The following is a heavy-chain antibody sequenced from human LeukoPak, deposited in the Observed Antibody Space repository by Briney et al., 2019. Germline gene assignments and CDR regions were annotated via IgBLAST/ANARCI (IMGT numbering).Heavy chain of an antibody. Sequence: PSETLSLTCTVSGYSISSGYYWGWIRQPPGKGLEWIGSIYHSGSTYYNPSLKSRVTISVDTSKNQFSLKLSSVTAADTAVYYCARVGDDYTYYDFWSGYFRNWFDPWGQGTLVTVSS. J-gene: IGHJ5*02. V-gene: IGHV4-38-2*02. CDR3: ARVGDDYTYYDFWSGYFRNWFDP. CDR2: IYHSGST. CDR1: GYSISSGYY. D-gene: IGHD3-3*01.